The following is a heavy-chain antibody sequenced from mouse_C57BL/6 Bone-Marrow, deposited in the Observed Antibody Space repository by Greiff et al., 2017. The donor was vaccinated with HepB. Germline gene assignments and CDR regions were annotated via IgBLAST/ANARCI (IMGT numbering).Heavy chain of an antibody. CDR3: ARWGVLRALYFDY. CDR1: GYTFTSYW. J-gene: IGHJ2*01. CDR2: INPSSGYT. V-gene: IGHV1-7*01. D-gene: IGHD1-1*01. Sequence: QVQLQQSGADLAKPGASVKLSCTASGYTFTSYWMHWVKQRPGQGLEWIGYINPSSGYTKYNQKFKDKATLTADKSSSTAYMQQSSLTYEDAAVYYCARWGVLRALYFDYWGQGNTLTVSS.